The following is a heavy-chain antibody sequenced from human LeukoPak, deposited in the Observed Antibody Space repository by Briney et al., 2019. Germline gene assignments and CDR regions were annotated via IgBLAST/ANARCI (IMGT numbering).Heavy chain of an antibody. D-gene: IGHD5-18*01. Sequence: GASVKVSCKASGGTFSSYAISWVRQAPGQGLEWMGRIIPIFDTAKYAQKFQGRVTITTDESTSTAYMELSSLRSEDTAVYYCAREVSDTAMGLFDYWGQGTLVTVSS. J-gene: IGHJ4*02. CDR3: AREVSDTAMGLFDY. CDR2: IIPIFDTA. V-gene: IGHV1-69*05. CDR1: GGTFSSYA.